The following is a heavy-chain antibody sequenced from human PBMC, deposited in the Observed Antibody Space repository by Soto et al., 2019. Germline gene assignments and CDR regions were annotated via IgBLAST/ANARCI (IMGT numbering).Heavy chain of an antibody. CDR3: ARRSSSWYGSLVGYYYYMDV. CDR2: IYYSGST. Sequence: SETLSLTCTVSGGSISSYYWSWIRQPPGKGLEWIGYIYYSGSTNYNPSLKSRVTISVDTSKNQFSLELSSVTAADTAVYYCARRSSSWYGSLVGYYYYMDVWGKGTTVTVSS. D-gene: IGHD6-13*01. CDR1: GGSISSYY. J-gene: IGHJ6*03. V-gene: IGHV4-59*08.